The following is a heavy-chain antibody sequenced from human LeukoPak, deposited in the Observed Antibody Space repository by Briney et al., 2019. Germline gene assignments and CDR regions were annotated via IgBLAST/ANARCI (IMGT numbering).Heavy chain of an antibody. CDR2: IKSKTDGGTT. J-gene: IGHJ4*02. V-gene: IGHV3-15*01. Sequence: PGGSLRLSCAASGFTVSNAWMSWVRQAPGKGLEWDGRIKSKTDGGTTDYAAPVKGRFTISRDDSKNTLYLQVNSLKTEDTAVYYCTTLKVGSAWYIDYWGQGTLVTVSS. CDR1: GFTVSNAW. D-gene: IGHD1-1*01. CDR3: TTLKVGSAWYIDY.